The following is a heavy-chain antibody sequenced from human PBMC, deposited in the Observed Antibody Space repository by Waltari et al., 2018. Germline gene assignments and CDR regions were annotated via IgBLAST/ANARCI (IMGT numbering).Heavy chain of an antibody. CDR1: GYSFTSYW. Sequence: EAQLVQSGAEGKKPGESLKLSCKGSGYSFTSYWIGWVGQCPGKGPEWMGIIYPGDSDTRYSPSFQGQVTISADNSISTAYLQWNSLEASDTAIYYCARGEPPLDSSTWFHYWGQGTLVTVSS. CDR3: ARGEPPLDSSTWFHY. D-gene: IGHD6-13*01. J-gene: IGHJ4*02. CDR2: IYPGDSDT. V-gene: IGHV5-51*01.